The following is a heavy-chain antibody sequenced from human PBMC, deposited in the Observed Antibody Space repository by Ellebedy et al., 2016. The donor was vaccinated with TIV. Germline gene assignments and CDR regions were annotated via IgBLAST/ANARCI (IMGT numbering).Heavy chain of an antibody. D-gene: IGHD7-27*01. CDR1: GFTFSNYA. CDR2: ISGSGTNT. Sequence: GESLKISCAASGFTFSNYAMTWARQAPGKGLEWVSAISGSGTNTHYTDSLRGRFTISRDNSKNTLYLQIDSLRAEDTAVYYCAQTNWGSGGFYGMDVWGQGTTVTVSS. V-gene: IGHV3-23*01. J-gene: IGHJ6*02. CDR3: AQTNWGSGGFYGMDV.